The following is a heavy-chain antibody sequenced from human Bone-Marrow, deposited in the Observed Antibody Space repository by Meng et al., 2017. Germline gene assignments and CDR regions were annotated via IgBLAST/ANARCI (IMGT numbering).Heavy chain of an antibody. D-gene: IGHD3-9*01. Sequence: GESLKISCAASGLTFSSYSMNWVRQAPGKGLEWVSSISSSSSYIYYADSVKGRFTISRDNAKNSLYLQMNSLRAEDTAVYYCARDAILELPDAFDIWGQGTMVTVSS. CDR3: ARDAILELPDAFDI. V-gene: IGHV3-21*01. CDR1: GLTFSSYS. CDR2: ISSSSSYI. J-gene: IGHJ3*02.